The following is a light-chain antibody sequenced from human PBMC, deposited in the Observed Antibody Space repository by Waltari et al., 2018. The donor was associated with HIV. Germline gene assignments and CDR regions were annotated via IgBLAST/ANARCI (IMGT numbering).Light chain of an antibody. CDR3: GTWDTSLSAGV. V-gene: IGLV1-51*02. CDR1: SSNTGTLY. Sequence: QSVFTHPPSVSAAPGQKVTLSCSVSSSNTGTLYVSLYQHRPGTAPKLIIYEDNKRPSGIPDRFSGSKSGTSATLGITGLLTGDEADYYCGTWDTSLSAGVFGTGTKVTVL. CDR2: EDN. J-gene: IGLJ1*01.